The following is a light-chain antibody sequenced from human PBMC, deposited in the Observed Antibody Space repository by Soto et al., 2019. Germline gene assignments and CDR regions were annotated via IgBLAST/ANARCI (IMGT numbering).Light chain of an antibody. V-gene: IGLV2-8*01. Sequence: QSALTQPPSASGSPGQSVTISCTGTSSDFGAYNFVSWYQQHPGKAPKLMIYEVSKRPSGVPDRFSGSKSGNTASLTVSGLQAEDEADYYCQSYDSSLSGVFGGGTQLTVL. CDR3: QSYDSSLSGV. J-gene: IGLJ2*01. CDR1: SSDFGAYNF. CDR2: EVS.